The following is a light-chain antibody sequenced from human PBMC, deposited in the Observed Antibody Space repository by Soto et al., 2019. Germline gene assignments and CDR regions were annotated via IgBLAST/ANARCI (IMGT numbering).Light chain of an antibody. CDR3: SSYTRSRTLDVV. Sequence: QSALTQPASVSGSPGHSITISCTGTSSDVGGHNYVSWYQQHPGKAPKLMIYEVSNRPSGDSNRFSGSKSGNTASLTISGLQAEDEADYYCSSYTRSRTLDVVFGGGTKLTVL. V-gene: IGLV2-14*01. J-gene: IGLJ2*01. CDR2: EVS. CDR1: SSDVGGHNY.